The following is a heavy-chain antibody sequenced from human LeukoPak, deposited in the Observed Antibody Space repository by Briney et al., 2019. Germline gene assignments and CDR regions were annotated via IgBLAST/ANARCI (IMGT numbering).Heavy chain of an antibody. CDR1: GYTFTDYY. V-gene: IGHV1-2*02. J-gene: IGHJ4*02. Sequence: ASVKVSCKASGYTFTDYYLHWVRQAPGQGLEWVGWINPNPNSGGTSYAQKFQGRLTMTRDTSINTAYMELSGLRSDDTAVYFCARGSYGYDWGQGTLVTVSS. CDR2: INPNPNSGGT. CDR3: ARGSYGYD. D-gene: IGHD1-26*01.